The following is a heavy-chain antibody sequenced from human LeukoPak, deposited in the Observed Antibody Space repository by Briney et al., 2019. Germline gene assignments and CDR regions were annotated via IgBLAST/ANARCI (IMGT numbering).Heavy chain of an antibody. CDR2: INRDGRSI. Sequence: GGSLRLSCVASGFIFNSHWMHWVRQDPGKGLVWVSRINRDGRSITYADSVKGRFTVSRDNAKNTLYPQMNSLRTEDTAVYYWLRGVRGVGEDYYYMDVWGKGTTVTVSS. J-gene: IGHJ6*03. CDR1: GFIFNSHW. CDR3: LRGVRGVGEDYYYMDV. D-gene: IGHD3-10*01. V-gene: IGHV3-74*01.